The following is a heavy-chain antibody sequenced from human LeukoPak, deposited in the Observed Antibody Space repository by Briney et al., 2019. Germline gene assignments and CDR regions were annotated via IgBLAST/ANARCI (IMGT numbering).Heavy chain of an antibody. J-gene: IGHJ4*02. Sequence: GASVKVSCKASGYTFTGYYMHWVRQAPGQGLEWMGWINPNSGGTNYAQKFQGRVTMTRDTSISTAYMELSRLRSDDTAVYYCARDTGDSSGYYYDYWGQGTLVTVSS. D-gene: IGHD3-22*01. V-gene: IGHV1-2*02. CDR3: ARDTGDSSGYYYDY. CDR2: INPNSGGT. CDR1: GYTFTGYY.